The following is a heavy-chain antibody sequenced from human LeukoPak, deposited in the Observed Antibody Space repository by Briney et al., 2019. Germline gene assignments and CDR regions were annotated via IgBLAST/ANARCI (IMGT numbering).Heavy chain of an antibody. CDR1: GFTVGSNT. CDR2: IYSGGST. CDR3: ARGGSYFDISGYYFY. D-gene: IGHD3-22*01. Sequence: PGGSLRLSCAASGFTVGSNTMSWVRQAPGKGLEWVSIIYSGGSTSYADSVKDRFTISRDNSKNTLYLQMNSLRTEDTAVYYCARGGSYFDISGYYFYWGQGTLVTVSS. V-gene: IGHV3-66*01. J-gene: IGHJ4*02.